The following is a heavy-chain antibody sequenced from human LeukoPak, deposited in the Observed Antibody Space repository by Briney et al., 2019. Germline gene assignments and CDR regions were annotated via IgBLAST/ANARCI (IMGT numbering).Heavy chain of an antibody. CDR2: ISGSGGSR. Sequence: GGSLRLSCAASGFTFSSYAMSWIRQAPGKGLEWVSAISGSGGSRYYAASVKGRFTISRDNSKNTLYLQMNSLRAEDTAVYYCAKGQRTVLLWFGELFIDYWGQGTLVTVSS. J-gene: IGHJ4*02. CDR3: AKGQRTVLLWFGELFIDY. CDR1: GFTFSSYA. D-gene: IGHD3-10*01. V-gene: IGHV3-23*01.